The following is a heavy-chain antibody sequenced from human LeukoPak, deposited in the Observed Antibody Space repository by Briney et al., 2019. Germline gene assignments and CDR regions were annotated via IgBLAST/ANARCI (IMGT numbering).Heavy chain of an antibody. Sequence: GGSLRLSCAASGFTFRSYWMSWVRQAPGKGLEWVANIKEDGSEKYYVDSVKGRFTISRDSAKNSLYLQMNSLRVEDAAVYYCARDHNYGSDYWGQGTLVTVSS. V-gene: IGHV3-7*03. CDR3: ARDHNYGSDY. D-gene: IGHD5-18*01. CDR2: IKEDGSEK. CDR1: GFTFRSYW. J-gene: IGHJ4*02.